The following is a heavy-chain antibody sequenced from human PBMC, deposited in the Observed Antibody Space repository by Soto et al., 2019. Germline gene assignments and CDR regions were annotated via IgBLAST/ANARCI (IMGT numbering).Heavy chain of an antibody. CDR3: ARGKQQLVHYFDY. CDR1: GGTFSSYA. V-gene: IGHV1-69*13. Sequence: SVKVSCKASGGTFSSYAISWVRQAPGQGLEWMGGIIPIFGTANYAQKFQGRVTITADESTSTAYMELSSLRSEDTAVYYCARGKQQLVHYFDYWGQGTLVTVSS. CDR2: IIPIFGTA. J-gene: IGHJ4*02. D-gene: IGHD6-13*01.